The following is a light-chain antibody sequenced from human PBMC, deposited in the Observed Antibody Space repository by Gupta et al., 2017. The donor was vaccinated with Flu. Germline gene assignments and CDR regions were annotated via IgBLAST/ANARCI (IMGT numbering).Light chain of an antibody. CDR2: DND. Sequence: QSVLTQPPSVSAAPGQKVTISCSGSSSNIGENYVSWYQQFPGTGPKLLIYDNDKRPSGIPDRFSGAKSGTSATPGITGLQTEDEADYYCGTWDNSLSGGGVFGGGTKLTVL. CDR1: SSNIGENY. CDR3: GTWDNSLSGGGV. V-gene: IGLV1-51*01. J-gene: IGLJ3*02.